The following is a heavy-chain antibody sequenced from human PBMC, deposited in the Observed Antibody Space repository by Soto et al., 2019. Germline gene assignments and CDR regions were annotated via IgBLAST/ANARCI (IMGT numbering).Heavy chain of an antibody. V-gene: IGHV4-39*01. J-gene: IGHJ6*03. CDR2: IYYSGST. CDR1: GGSISSSSYY. Sequence: SETLSLTCTVSGGSISSSSYYWGWIRQPPGKGLEWIGSIYYSGSTYYNPSLKSRVTISVDTSKNQFSLKLSSVTAADTAVYYCARRQNYYYYYMDVWGKGTTVTVSS. CDR3: ARRQNYYYYYMDV.